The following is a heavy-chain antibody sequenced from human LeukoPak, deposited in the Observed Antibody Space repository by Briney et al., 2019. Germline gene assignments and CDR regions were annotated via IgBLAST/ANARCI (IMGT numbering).Heavy chain of an antibody. CDR1: SGSISSGGYS. CDR3: ARGGNYYDSSGYYY. J-gene: IGHJ4*02. Sequence: SETLSLTCAVSSGSISSGGYSWCWIRQPPGKGLEWIGYIYHSGSAYYSPSLKSRVTISVDKSKNQFSLKLSSVTAADTAVYYCARGGNYYDSSGYYYWGQGTLVTVSS. CDR2: IYHSGSA. V-gene: IGHV4-30-2*01. D-gene: IGHD3-22*01.